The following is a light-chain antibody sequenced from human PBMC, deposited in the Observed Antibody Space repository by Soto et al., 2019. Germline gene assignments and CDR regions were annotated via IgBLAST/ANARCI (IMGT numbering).Light chain of an antibody. Sequence: DIQMTQSPSSLSASVGDRVTITCRARQSISSYLNWYQQKPGKAPKLLIYAASSLQSGVPSRFSGSGSGTDFTLTISSLHPEDLATYYCQQSYSTPLFAFGPGTKVDI. CDR2: AAS. CDR3: QQSYSTPLFA. J-gene: IGKJ3*01. CDR1: QSISSY. V-gene: IGKV1-39*01.